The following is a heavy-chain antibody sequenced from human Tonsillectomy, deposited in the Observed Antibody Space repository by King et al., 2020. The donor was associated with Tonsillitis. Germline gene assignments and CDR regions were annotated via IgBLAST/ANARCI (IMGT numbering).Heavy chain of an antibody. V-gene: IGHV4-61*02. D-gene: IGHD3-10*01. J-gene: IGHJ4*02. CDR1: GGSINTGSYY. CDR3: AREVTYYYGSGSYVDS. Sequence: QLQESGPGLVKPSQTLSLTCTVSGGSINTGSYYWSWIRQPAGKGLEWIGRIYSRGSTNYNPSLKSRVTMSVDTSKNQFSLRLGSVTAADTAFYYCAREVTYYYGSGSYVDSWGQGTLVTVSS. CDR2: IYSRGST.